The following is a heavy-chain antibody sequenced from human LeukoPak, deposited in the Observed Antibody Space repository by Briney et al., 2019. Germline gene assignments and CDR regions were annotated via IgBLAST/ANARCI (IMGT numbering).Heavy chain of an antibody. V-gene: IGHV4-59*01. J-gene: IGHJ3*02. CDR2: IYYSGST. Sequence: SETLSLTCTVSGGSISSYYWSWIRQPPGKGLEWIGYIYYSGSTNYNPSLKSRVTISVDTSKNQFSLKLSSVTAADTAVYYCARDSTAAGHDVFDIWGQGTMVAVSS. D-gene: IGHD6-13*01. CDR1: GGSISSYY. CDR3: ARDSTAAGHDVFDI.